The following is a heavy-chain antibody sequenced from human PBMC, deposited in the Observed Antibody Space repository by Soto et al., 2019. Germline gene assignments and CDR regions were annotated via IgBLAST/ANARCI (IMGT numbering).Heavy chain of an antibody. J-gene: IGHJ4*02. D-gene: IGHD1-26*01. V-gene: IGHV3-30*03. CDR3: AGGASGDY. CDR2: ISYDGSTK. Sequence: QVQLVESGGGVVQPGRSLRLSCAASGFTFSSYGMHWVRQAPGKGLEWVAVISYDGSTKYYADSVKGRFTISRDNSKNTLYLQMNSLRAEDTAVYYCAGGASGDYWGQGTLVTVSS. CDR1: GFTFSSYG.